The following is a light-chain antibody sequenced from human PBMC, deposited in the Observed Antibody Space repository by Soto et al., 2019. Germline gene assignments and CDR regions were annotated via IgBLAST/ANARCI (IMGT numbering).Light chain of an antibody. J-gene: IGKJ2*01. CDR2: GPS. V-gene: IGKV3-15*01. CDR1: QYVSGD. Sequence: EIVMMQSPAALSLSPGESATLSCRASQYVSGDLAWYQQKPGQSPRLIIFGPSTRAAGVPGRFSGSGSGTEFTLTINGLQSDDFGMYFCQQYNNWPYTFGQGTKLEIK. CDR3: QQYNNWPYT.